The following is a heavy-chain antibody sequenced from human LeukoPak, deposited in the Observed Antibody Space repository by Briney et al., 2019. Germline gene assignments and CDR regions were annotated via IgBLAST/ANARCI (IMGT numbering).Heavy chain of an antibody. CDR2: IKQDGSEK. J-gene: IGHJ4*02. V-gene: IGHV3-7*01. Sequence: PGGSLRLSCAASGFTFSSYWMSWVRQAPGKGLEWVANIKQDGSEKYYVDSVKGRFTISRDNAKNSLYLQMNSLRAEDTAVYYCARDSPNTVTTLQYFDYWGQGTLVTVSS. CDR1: GFTFSSYW. D-gene: IGHD4-17*01. CDR3: ARDSPNTVTTLQYFDY.